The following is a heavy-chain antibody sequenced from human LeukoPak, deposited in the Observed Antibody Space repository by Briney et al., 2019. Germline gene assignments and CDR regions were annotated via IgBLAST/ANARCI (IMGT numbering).Heavy chain of an antibody. Sequence: GGSLRLSCAASGFTFSSYWMSWVRQAPGKGLEWVSGINWNGGSTGYADSVKGRFTISRDNAKNSLYLQMNSLRAEDTALYHCARFGAPIYDYPEDYYYYGMDVWGQGTTVTVSS. D-gene: IGHD3-16*01. CDR2: INWNGGST. CDR3: ARFGAPIYDYPEDYYYYGMDV. CDR1: GFTFSSYW. V-gene: IGHV3-20*01. J-gene: IGHJ6*02.